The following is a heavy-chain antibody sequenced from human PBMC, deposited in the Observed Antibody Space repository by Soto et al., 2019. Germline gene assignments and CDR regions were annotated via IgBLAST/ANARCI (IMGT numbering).Heavy chain of an antibody. Sequence: QVQLQESGPGLVKPSQTLSLTCTVSGGSITTGGYYWSWLLQHPGKGLEWIGYISYSGSTSYNPSLKSRITMSVDTSKNQFSLKLNSVTAADTAVYYCARDDTRAGYDYWGQGTLVTVSS. V-gene: IGHV4-31*03. J-gene: IGHJ4*02. CDR3: ARDDTRAGYDY. D-gene: IGHD5-18*01. CDR2: ISYSGST. CDR1: GGSITTGGYY.